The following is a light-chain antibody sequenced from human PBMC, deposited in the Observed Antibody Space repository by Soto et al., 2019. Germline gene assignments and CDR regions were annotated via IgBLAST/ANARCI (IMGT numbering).Light chain of an antibody. J-gene: IGKJ1*01. CDR1: QSVSSN. CDR3: QQYGSSLWT. CDR2: GAS. Sequence: IVLMPSPVTLSLSPGERATLSCRASQSVSSNLAWYQLKPGQAPRLLLYGASNRATGIPDRFSGSGSGTDFTLTISRLEPEDFAVYYCQQYGSSLWTFGQGTKVDIK. V-gene: IGKV3-20*01.